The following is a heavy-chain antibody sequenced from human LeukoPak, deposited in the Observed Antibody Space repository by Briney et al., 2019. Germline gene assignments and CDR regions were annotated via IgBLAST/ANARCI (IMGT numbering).Heavy chain of an antibody. CDR2: VNPNSGVT. D-gene: IGHD3-10*01. CDR3: ANTLLWGYDWFDP. J-gene: IGHJ5*02. CDR1: GYTFSGYY. Sequence: ASVKVSCKASGYTFSGYYMHCVRQAPGQGLEWVGWVNPNSGVTNYAQKFQDRVTMTRDTSISTAYMELSSLRSDDTAVYYCANTLLWGYDWFDPWGQGTLVTVSS. V-gene: IGHV1-2*02.